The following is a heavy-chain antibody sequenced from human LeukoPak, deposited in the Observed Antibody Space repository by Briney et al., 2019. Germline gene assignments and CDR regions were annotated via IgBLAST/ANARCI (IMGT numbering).Heavy chain of an antibody. V-gene: IGHV3-64D*09. CDR2: ISSNGGST. D-gene: IGHD5-18*01. J-gene: IGHJ5*02. Sequence: GGSLRVSCSASGLTFSSYAMHWVRQAPGKGLEYVSGISSNGGSTYYADSVKGRFTISRDNSKNTADLQMSSLRAEDTAVYYCVARPLTAPRAWFDPWGQGLLVTVSA. CDR1: GLTFSSYA. CDR3: VARPLTAPRAWFDP.